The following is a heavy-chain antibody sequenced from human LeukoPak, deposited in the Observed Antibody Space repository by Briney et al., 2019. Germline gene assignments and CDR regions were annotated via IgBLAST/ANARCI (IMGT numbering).Heavy chain of an antibody. J-gene: IGHJ5*02. CDR3: ARERGEYYDYVWGSYRPNWFDP. CDR2: INTNTGNP. V-gene: IGHV7-4-1*02. Sequence: ASVKVSCKASGYTFTSYAMNWVRQAPGQGLEWMGWINTNTGNPTYVQGFTGRFVFSLDTSVSTAYLQISSLKAEDTAVYYCARERGEYYDYVWGSYRPNWFDPWGQGTLVTVSS. CDR1: GYTFTSYA. D-gene: IGHD3-16*02.